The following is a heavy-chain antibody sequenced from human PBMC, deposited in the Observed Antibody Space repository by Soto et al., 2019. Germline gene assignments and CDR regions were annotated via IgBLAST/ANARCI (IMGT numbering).Heavy chain of an antibody. Sequence: QVQLVQSGAEVKKPGSSVKVSCKATGGTFSHQAISWVRQAPGQGLEWMGGIITISGTANYAQKFQGRVTITADESTNTAYLYLGSLRSEDTAVYYCARGGYCSTTSCSTGEDYWGQGTLVTVSS. D-gene: IGHD2-2*02. CDR2: IITISGTA. V-gene: IGHV1-69*01. J-gene: IGHJ4*02. CDR3: ARGGYCSTTSCSTGEDY. CDR1: GGTFSHQA.